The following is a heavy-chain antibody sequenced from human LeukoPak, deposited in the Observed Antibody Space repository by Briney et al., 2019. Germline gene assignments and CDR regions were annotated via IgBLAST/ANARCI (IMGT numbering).Heavy chain of an antibody. V-gene: IGHV3-30*04. CDR2: ISYDGTNK. J-gene: IGHJ4*02. Sequence: PGGSLRLSCAASGFTFSSYEMNWVRQAPGKGLEWAALISYDGTNKQYADSVKGRFTISRDNSKNTLSLQMNSLRAEDTAVYYCGKDGLSWGSWPDYWGQGTLVTVSS. CDR1: GFTFSSYE. D-gene: IGHD6-13*01. CDR3: GKDGLSWGSWPDY.